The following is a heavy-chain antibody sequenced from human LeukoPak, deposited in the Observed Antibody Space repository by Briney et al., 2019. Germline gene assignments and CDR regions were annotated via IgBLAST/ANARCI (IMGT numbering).Heavy chain of an antibody. CDR2: IDPSDSYT. CDR3: AASTSGWRGDY. J-gene: IGHJ4*02. D-gene: IGHD6-19*01. V-gene: IGHV5-10-1*01. CDR1: EYTFTSCW. Sequence: GESLKISCKGSEYTFTSCWISWVRQMPGKGLEWMGGIDPSDSYTKYSPSFQAHVTPSADKSITTAYLQWSSLKASDTAMYYCAASTSGWRGDYWGQGTLVIVSS.